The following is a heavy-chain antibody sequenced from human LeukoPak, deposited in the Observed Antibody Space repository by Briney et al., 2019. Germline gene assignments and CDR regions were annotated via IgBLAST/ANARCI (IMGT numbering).Heavy chain of an antibody. Sequence: GGSLRLSCAASGFTFSSYAMSWVRQAPGKGLEWVSAISGSGGSTYYADSVKGRFTISRDNSKNTLYLQMNSLGAEDTAVYYCAKDKYYYDSSGTVDYWGQGTLVTVSS. CDR2: ISGSGGST. V-gene: IGHV3-23*01. CDR1: GFTFSSYA. D-gene: IGHD3-22*01. CDR3: AKDKYYYDSSGTVDY. J-gene: IGHJ4*02.